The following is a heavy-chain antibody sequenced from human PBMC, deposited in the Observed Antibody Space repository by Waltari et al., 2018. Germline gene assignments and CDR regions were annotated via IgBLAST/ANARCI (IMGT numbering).Heavy chain of an antibody. J-gene: IGHJ4*02. CDR3: ARGLGYDYVWGSTIDY. CDR1: GGSFSGYY. CDR2: LNHSGST. D-gene: IGHD3-16*01. V-gene: IGHV4-34*01. Sequence: QVQLQQWGAGLLKPSETLSLTCAVYGGSFSGYYWSWIRQPPGKGLEWIGELNHSGSTNYNPSLKSRVTISVDTSKNQFSLKLSSVTAADTAVYYCARGLGYDYVWGSTIDYWGQGTLVTVSS.